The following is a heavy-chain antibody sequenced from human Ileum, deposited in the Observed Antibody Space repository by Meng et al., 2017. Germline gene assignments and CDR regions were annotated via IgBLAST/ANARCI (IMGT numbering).Heavy chain of an antibody. Sequence: QLRLQESGPGLVKPSETLSLTCTVSGDSISSSGSYWGWIRQTPGKGLEWIATVYYTTNTYYNPSLKSRVTISVDTSKNQFSLELKSVTAADTAVYYCARDGYSITWYKDWGQGTLVTVSS. CDR3: ARDGYSITWYKD. D-gene: IGHD6-13*01. V-gene: IGHV4-39*07. CDR2: VYYTTNT. CDR1: GDSISSSGSY. J-gene: IGHJ4*02.